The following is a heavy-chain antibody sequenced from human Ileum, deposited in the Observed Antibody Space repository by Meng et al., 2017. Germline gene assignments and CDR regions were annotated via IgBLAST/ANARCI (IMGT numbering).Heavy chain of an antibody. V-gene: IGHV1-3*01. CDR1: GYTFTNYA. CDR3: ARDSNVDTAMLDAFDI. CDR2: INAGNGNT. J-gene: IGHJ3*02. D-gene: IGHD5-18*01. Sequence: ASVKVSCKASGYTFTNYAMHWVRQAPGQRLDWMGWINAGNGNTKYSQKFQGRVTITSDTSETTAYMEVSSLRSEDTAVYYCARDSNVDTAMLDAFDIWGQGTMVTVSS.